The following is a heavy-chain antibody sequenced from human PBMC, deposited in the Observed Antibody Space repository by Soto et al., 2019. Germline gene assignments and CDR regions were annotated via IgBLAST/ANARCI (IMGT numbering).Heavy chain of an antibody. D-gene: IGHD6-13*01. V-gene: IGHV3-11*01. CDR2: ISSSGSTI. CDR1: GFTFSDYY. CDR3: ARVIAAAGTLSYVSGWFDP. Sequence: QVQLVESGGGLVKPGGSLRLSCAASGFTFSDYYMSWIRQAPGKGLEWVSYISSSGSTIYYADSVKGRFTTSRHNAKNSLYLQMNSLRAEDTAVYYCARVIAAAGTLSYVSGWFDPWGQGTLVTVSS. J-gene: IGHJ5*02.